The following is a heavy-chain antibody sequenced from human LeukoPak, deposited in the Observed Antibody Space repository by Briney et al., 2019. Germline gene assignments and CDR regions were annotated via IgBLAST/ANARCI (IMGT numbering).Heavy chain of an antibody. J-gene: IGHJ6*03. CDR1: GYSISSGYY. Sequence: SETLSLTCAVSGYSISSGYYWGWIRPPPGKGLEWIGSIYHSGSTYYNPSLKSRVTISVDTSKNQFSLKLSSVTAADTAVYYCARRNPYYYYYMDVWGKGTTVTVSS. V-gene: IGHV4-38-2*01. CDR3: ARRNPYYYYYMDV. CDR2: IYHSGST.